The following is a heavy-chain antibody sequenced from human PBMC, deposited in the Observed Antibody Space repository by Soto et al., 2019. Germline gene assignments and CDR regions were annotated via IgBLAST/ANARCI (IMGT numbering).Heavy chain of an antibody. CDR3: ARDSGGSGYEFDY. Sequence: VGSLRLSCAASGFPFSAYGMHWVRQAPGKGLQWVAVIWFDGGNEYYADSVRGRFTISRDNSKNTLYLQMNSLTDEDTAVYYCARDSGGSGYEFDYWGQGTLVTVSS. D-gene: IGHD3-22*01. CDR2: IWFDGGNE. J-gene: IGHJ4*02. CDR1: GFPFSAYG. V-gene: IGHV3-33*01.